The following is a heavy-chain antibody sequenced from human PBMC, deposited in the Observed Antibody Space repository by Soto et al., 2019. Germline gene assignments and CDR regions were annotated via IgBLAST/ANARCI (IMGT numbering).Heavy chain of an antibody. V-gene: IGHV3-21*01. J-gene: IGHJ6*02. D-gene: IGHD2-21*02. CDR3: AREETAWPLAYGLDV. CDR2: IGTRSDV. CDR1: GFTFSSYS. Sequence: LSCAASGFTFSSYSIHWVRQAPGKGLEWVSSIGTRSDVYYADSVKGRFTISRDNAKNSMALQMNSLRAEDTGVYYCAREETAWPLAYGLDVWGQGTTVTVSS.